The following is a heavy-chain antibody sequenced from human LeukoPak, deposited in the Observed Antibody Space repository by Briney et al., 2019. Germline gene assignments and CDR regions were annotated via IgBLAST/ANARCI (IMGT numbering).Heavy chain of an antibody. Sequence: SETLPLTCAVYGGSFSGYYWSWIRQPPGKGLEWIGEINHSGSTNYNPSLKSRVTISVDTPKNQFSLKLSSVTAADTAVYYCARQPRLRYSGYDLSAVLFDYWGQGTLVTVSS. CDR3: ARQPRLRYSGYDLSAVLFDY. V-gene: IGHV4-34*01. J-gene: IGHJ4*02. D-gene: IGHD5-12*01. CDR1: GGSFSGYY. CDR2: INHSGST.